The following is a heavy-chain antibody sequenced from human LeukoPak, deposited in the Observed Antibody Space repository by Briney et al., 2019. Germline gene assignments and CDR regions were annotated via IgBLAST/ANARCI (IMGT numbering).Heavy chain of an antibody. Sequence: GASVKVSCKASGYTFTTYEIYWALQATGQGLEWVGWMSPNSGNTIYAQKFQGRVTITRNISISTVYLELTSLRSEDTAVYYCARNFGGLGYWGQGTLVTVSS. D-gene: IGHD3-16*01. CDR1: GYTFTTYE. CDR2: MSPNSGNT. V-gene: IGHV1-8*03. J-gene: IGHJ4*02. CDR3: ARNFGGLGY.